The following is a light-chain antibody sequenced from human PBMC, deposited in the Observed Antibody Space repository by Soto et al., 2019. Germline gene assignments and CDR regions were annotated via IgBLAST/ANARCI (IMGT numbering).Light chain of an antibody. CDR1: QNINNY. V-gene: IGKV1-33*01. CDR3: QQYENLPT. Sequence: EIQMTQYPSSLSASVGDRVTITCQASQNINNYLNWYQQKPGRAPKLLIYDASNLEAGVPSRFRGSGSGTDFTFTISRLQPEDIATYYCQQYENLPTFGQGTLLAIK. J-gene: IGKJ5*01. CDR2: DAS.